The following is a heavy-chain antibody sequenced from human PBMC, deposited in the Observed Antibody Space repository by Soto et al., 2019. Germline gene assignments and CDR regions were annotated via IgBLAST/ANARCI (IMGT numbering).Heavy chain of an antibody. CDR3: AKDTYYHDSSGYYVFDC. J-gene: IGHJ4*02. Sequence: QVQLVESGGGVVQPGRSLRLSCAASGFTFNSYGIHWVRQAPGKGLEWVAGVSYDGSKEYYTESVRGRFTISRDNSRNTLDLQMNSLRAEETAVYYCAKDTYYHDSSGYYVFDCWGQGTLVTVSS. CDR2: VSYDGSKE. D-gene: IGHD3-22*01. V-gene: IGHV3-30*18. CDR1: GFTFNSYG.